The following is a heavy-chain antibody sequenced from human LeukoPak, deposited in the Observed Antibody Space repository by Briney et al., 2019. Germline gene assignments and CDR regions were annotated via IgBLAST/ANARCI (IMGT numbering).Heavy chain of an antibody. J-gene: IGHJ4*02. CDR1: GDSISSYY. Sequence: PSETLSLTCTVSGDSISSYYWSWIRQPPGKALEWIGNIYYSGSTNYSPSLKSRVTISVDTSKNQFSLKLSSVTAADTAVYYCAREAPYYFDYWGQGTLVTVSS. CDR2: IYYSGST. V-gene: IGHV4-59*01. CDR3: AREAPYYFDY.